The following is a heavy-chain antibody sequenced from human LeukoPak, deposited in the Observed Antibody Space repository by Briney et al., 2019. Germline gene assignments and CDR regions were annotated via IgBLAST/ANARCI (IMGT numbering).Heavy chain of an antibody. CDR2: INHNSGGT. CDR1: GYTFTDYY. D-gene: IGHD6-13*01. CDR3: ARTWYSSRWYYFDY. J-gene: IGHJ4*02. V-gene: IGHV1-2*02. Sequence: ASVTVSCKASGYTFTDYYMHWVRQAPGQGLEWMGWINHNSGGTNYAQKFQGRVTMTRDTSISTAYMELSRLRSDDTAVYYCARTWYSSRWYYFDYWGQGTLVTVSS.